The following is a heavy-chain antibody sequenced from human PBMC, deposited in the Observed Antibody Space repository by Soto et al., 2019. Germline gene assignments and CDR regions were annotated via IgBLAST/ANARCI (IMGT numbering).Heavy chain of an antibody. J-gene: IGHJ3*02. D-gene: IGHD2-2*01. CDR1: GDSISIYY. Sequence: PSESLSLTCTVFGDSISIYYCSWTWQPPGKELEWIWYIYYSGSTNYQPSLKSRVTISVDTSKNQFSLKLSSVTAADTLLYYCARHYSLFSCSSTSCHYRPNDAFDIWGQGTVVTVS. CDR2: IYYSGST. CDR3: ARHYSLFSCSSTSCHYRPNDAFDI. V-gene: IGHV4-59*08.